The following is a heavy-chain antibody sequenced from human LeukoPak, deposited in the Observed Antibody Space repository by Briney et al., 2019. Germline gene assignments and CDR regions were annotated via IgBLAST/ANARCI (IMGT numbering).Heavy chain of an antibody. J-gene: IGHJ4*02. V-gene: IGHV4-59*10. CDR3: ARTPIYYFDNSGYYN. D-gene: IGHD3-22*01. CDR1: GGSFSGYY. Sequence: SETLSLTCAVYGGSFSGYYWSWIRQPPGKGLEWIGLIYSSGSTSYNPSLKSRVTMSVDTSKKQFSLRLSSVTAADTAVYYCARTPIYYFDNSGYYNWGQGTLVTVSS. CDR2: IYSSGST.